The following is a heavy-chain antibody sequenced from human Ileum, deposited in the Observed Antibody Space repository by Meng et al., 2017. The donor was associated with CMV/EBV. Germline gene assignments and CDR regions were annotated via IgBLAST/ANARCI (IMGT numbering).Heavy chain of an antibody. CDR1: GYTFTNHN. J-gene: IGHJ4*02. Sequence: QVDLVQSGTEVKKPGASVKVSCKTSGYTFTNHNIAWVRQAPGQGLEWMGWISVHHGNTDYAQKYQDRVTMTRDTSTNTAYMELRSLTSDDTAMYYCARDNWGYDYWGQGTLVTSPQ. D-gene: IGHD7-27*01. CDR3: ARDNWGYDY. CDR2: ISVHHGNT. V-gene: IGHV1-18*01.